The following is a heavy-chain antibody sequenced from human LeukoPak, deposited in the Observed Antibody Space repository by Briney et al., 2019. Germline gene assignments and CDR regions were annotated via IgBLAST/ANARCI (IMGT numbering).Heavy chain of an antibody. CDR2: ISYDGSNR. V-gene: IGHV3-30-3*01. D-gene: IGHD2-2*02. Sequence: GRSLRLSCAASGFTFSGYAIHWVRQAPGKGLEWVAVISYDGSNRYYADSVKGRFTISRDNSRNTLYLQMNSLRPEDTAVYYCARQIYPLYYFDYWGQGTLVTVSS. CDR1: GFTFSGYA. J-gene: IGHJ4*02. CDR3: ARQIYPLYYFDY.